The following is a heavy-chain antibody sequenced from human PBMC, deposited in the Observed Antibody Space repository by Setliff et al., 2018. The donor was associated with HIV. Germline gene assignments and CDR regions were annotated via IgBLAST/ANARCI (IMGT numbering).Heavy chain of an antibody. Sequence: PGGSLRLSCAASGFTFTIYSMNWVRQAPGKGLEWCSYISWCGGYIYYADSVKGRFTISRDRTKNSLYLQMNSLRAEDTAVYYCARDSGPYHDYVWGTYRPIYFQHWGQGTLVTVSS. CDR1: GFTFTIYS. CDR3: ARDSGPYHDYVWGTYRPIYFQH. CDR2: ISWCGGYI. J-gene: IGHJ1*01. V-gene: IGHV3-21*01. D-gene: IGHD3-16*02.